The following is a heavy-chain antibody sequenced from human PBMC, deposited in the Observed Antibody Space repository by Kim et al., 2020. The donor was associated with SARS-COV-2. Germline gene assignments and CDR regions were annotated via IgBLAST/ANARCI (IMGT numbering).Heavy chain of an antibody. J-gene: IGHJ6*02. V-gene: IGHV2-5*01. Sequence: SGPTLVNPTQTLTLTCSFSGFSLTPDRLVGVTWVRQPPGKAIEWLALIYGNDEKRYTPSLKSRLTIAKDTTENRVVLTLTNVDPVDTGTYYCAHDSPGLYGFDVWGQGTTVTVSS. CDR1: GFSLTPDRLVG. D-gene: IGHD2-8*01. CDR3: AHDSPGLYGFDV. CDR2: IYGNDEK.